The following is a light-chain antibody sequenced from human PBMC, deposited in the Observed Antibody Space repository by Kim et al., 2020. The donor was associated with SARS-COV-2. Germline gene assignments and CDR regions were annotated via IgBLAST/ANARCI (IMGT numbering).Light chain of an antibody. CDR2: DTS. Sequence: PGEKVTLTCASSSGTVTNGHYPYWFQQKPGHAHTTLIYDTSSKSDWTPGRFSGYRGGAKAALTLAGAHAEDEAEYCCVLKKNNGRVFGGGTQLTVL. CDR3: VLKKNNGRV. V-gene: IGLV7-46*01. J-gene: IGLJ3*02. CDR1: SGTVTNGHY.